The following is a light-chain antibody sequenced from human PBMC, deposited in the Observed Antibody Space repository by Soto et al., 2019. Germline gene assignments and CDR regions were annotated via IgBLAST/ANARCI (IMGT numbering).Light chain of an antibody. CDR2: DVS. J-gene: IGKJ4*01. CDR3: QHRVNWPT. Sequence: EIVLTQSPATLSLSPGERATLSCRASQSVNNYLGWYQQKSGQAPRLLISDVSKRATGIPARFSGSGSGTDFTLTISSLEPEDFAVYYCQHRVNWPTFGGGTKVELK. V-gene: IGKV3-11*01. CDR1: QSVNNY.